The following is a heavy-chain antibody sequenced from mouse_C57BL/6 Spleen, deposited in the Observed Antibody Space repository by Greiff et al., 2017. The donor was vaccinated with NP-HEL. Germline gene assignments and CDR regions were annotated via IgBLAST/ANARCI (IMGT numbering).Heavy chain of an antibody. D-gene: IGHD2-4*01. J-gene: IGHJ1*03. CDR1: GYSITSGYY. Sequence: EVQLVESGPGLVKPSQSLSLTCSVTGYSITSGYYWNWIRQFPGNKLEWMGYISYDGSNNYNPSLKNLISIPRDTSKNQFFLKLNSVTTEDTATYYCAKYYDYGGWYFDVWGTGTTVTVSS. CDR3: AKYYDYGGWYFDV. CDR2: ISYDGSN. V-gene: IGHV3-6*01.